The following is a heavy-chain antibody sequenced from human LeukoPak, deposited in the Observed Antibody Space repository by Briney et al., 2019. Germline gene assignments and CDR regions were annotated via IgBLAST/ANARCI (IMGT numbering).Heavy chain of an antibody. CDR3: AKEGSYRYYDILTGYYGIDY. V-gene: IGHV3-30*18. D-gene: IGHD3-9*01. J-gene: IGHJ4*02. CDR2: ISYDGSNK. Sequence: GGPLRLSCAASGFTFSSYGMHWVRQAPGKGLEWVAVISYDGSNKYYADSVKGRFTISRDNSKNTLYLQMNSLRAEDTAVYYCAKEGSYRYYDILTGYYGIDYWGQRTLVTVSS. CDR1: GFTFSSYG.